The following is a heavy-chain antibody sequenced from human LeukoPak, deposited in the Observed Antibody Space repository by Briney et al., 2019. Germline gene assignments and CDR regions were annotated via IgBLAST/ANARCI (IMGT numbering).Heavy chain of an antibody. V-gene: IGHV4-31*03. D-gene: IGHD3-3*01. CDR2: NT. Sequence: PSETLSLTCSVSGGSISSGNYYWSWMRQHPGKGLEWIGYNTYYNPSLKSRVTISVDTSKSQFSLKLTSVTAGDTAVYYCARAILTPSGFVWHFDLWGRGTPVTVSS. CDR1: GGSISSGNYY. J-gene: IGHJ2*01. CDR3: ARAILTPSGFVWHFDL.